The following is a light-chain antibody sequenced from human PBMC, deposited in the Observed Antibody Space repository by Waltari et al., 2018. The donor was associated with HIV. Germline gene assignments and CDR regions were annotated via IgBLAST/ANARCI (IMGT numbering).Light chain of an antibody. CDR2: VAF. CDR3: QQYENWPPIT. V-gene: IGKV3-15*01. J-gene: IGKJ5*01. CDR1: RSVNSN. Sequence: EIVMTQSPSTLSVSPGETVTLSCRASRSVNSNLAWYQQKPGQAPRLLIYVAFGRDAGIPARFSGGGSGTEFTLTISSLQSEDVAVYYCQQYENWPPITFGQGTRLEIK.